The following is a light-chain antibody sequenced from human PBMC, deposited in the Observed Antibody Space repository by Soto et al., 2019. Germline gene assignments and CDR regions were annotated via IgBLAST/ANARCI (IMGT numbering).Light chain of an antibody. CDR2: DAS. J-gene: IGKJ5*01. CDR3: QQRSNWPIT. CDR1: QSVSSY. Sequence: ELVLTQSPGTLSLSPGERATLSCRASQSVSSYLAWYQQKPGQAPRLLIYDASNRATGIPARFSGSGSGTDFTLTIRSLEPEEFAVYYCQQRSNWPITFGQGTRLEIK. V-gene: IGKV3-11*01.